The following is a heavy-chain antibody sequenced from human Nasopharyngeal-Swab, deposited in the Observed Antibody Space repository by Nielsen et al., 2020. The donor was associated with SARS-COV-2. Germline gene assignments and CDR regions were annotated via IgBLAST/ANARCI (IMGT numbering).Heavy chain of an antibody. CDR1: GFTFSPYT. CDR2: ITSGNSV. CDR3: ASLPVTYYYDSSGYYFGY. D-gene: IGHD3-22*01. V-gene: IGHV3-48*04. J-gene: IGHJ4*02. Sequence: GESLKISCATSGFTFSPYTMTWVRQAPGKGLQWISYITSGNSVQYADSVRGRFTISRDNAKNSLYLQMNSLTAEDTAVYYCASLPVTYYYDSSGYYFGYWGQGTLVTVSS.